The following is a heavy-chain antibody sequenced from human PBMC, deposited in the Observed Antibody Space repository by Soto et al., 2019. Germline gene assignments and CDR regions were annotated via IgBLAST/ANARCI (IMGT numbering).Heavy chain of an antibody. J-gene: IGHJ4*02. V-gene: IGHV3-23*01. CDR3: AKPPYYYDSSLETGLDY. Sequence: PGGSLRLSCAASGFTFSSYAMSWVRQAPGKGLEWVSAISGSGGSTYYADSVKGRFTISRDNSKNTLYLQMNSLRAEDTAVYYCAKPPYYYDSSLETGLDYWGQGTLVTVSS. CDR1: GFTFSSYA. D-gene: IGHD3-22*01. CDR2: ISGSGGST.